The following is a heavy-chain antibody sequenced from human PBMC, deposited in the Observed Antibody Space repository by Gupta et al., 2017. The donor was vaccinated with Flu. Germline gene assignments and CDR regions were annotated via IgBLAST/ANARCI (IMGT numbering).Heavy chain of an antibody. D-gene: IGHD2-21*01. CDR3: ATELQEDDGGEPDGGYGVDV. CDR2: MWDDGSKE. Sequence: WVRQAPGKGLEWVAIMWDDGSKEYYVEYVKGLGTISRDNLKNRVFLQCNKLRPDETDGTSCATELQEDDGGEPDGGYGVDVWGQGTTGTVSS. J-gene: IGHJ6*02. V-gene: IGHV3-33*01.